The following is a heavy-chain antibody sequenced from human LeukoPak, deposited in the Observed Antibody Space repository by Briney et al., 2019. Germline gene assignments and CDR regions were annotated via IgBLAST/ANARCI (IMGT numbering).Heavy chain of an antibody. D-gene: IGHD2-2*01. CDR2: INSDSSSR. CDR3: ARGSDIVVVPAAEGAHDAFDI. J-gene: IGHJ3*02. V-gene: IGHV3-74*01. Sequence: GGSLRLSCVASGFPFTNYWMHWVRQAPGKGLVWVARINSDSSSRDYADSVKGRITISRDNAKNTLYLQMNSLRAEDTAVYYCARGSDIVVVPAAEGAHDAFDIWGQGTVVTVSS. CDR1: GFPFTNYW.